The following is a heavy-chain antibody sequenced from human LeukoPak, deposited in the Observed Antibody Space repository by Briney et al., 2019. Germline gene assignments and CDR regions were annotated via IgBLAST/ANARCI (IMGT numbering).Heavy chain of an antibody. CDR1: GFTLSSYW. CDR3: ARDQASSGWFADY. Sequence: PGGSLRLSCAASGFTLSSYWMSWVRQAPGKGLEWVANIKQDGSEQYNVDSVKGRFTISRDNAKNSLYLQMNSLRADDTAVYYCARDQASSGWFADYWGQGTLVTVSS. J-gene: IGHJ4*02. V-gene: IGHV3-7*01. D-gene: IGHD6-19*01. CDR2: IKQDGSEQ.